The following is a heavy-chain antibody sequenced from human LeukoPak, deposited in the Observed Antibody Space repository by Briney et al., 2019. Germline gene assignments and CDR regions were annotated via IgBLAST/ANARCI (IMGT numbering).Heavy chain of an antibody. V-gene: IGHV4-61*08. CDR1: GGSASSGGYY. CDR2: IYYSGST. J-gene: IGHJ3*02. CDR3: AKARVKMSYAFDI. D-gene: IGHD5-24*01. Sequence: SETLSLTCTVSGGSASSGGYYWSWIRQPPGKGLEWIGYIYYSGSTNYNPSLKSRVTISVDTSKNQFSLKLSSMTAADSAVYYCAKARVKMSYAFDIWGQGTMVTVSS.